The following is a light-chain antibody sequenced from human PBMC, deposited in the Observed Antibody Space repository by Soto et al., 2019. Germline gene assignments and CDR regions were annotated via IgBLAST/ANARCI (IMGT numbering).Light chain of an antibody. J-gene: IGLJ1*01. CDR3: QSYDSSLSGSNV. CDR2: GNS. V-gene: IGLV1-40*01. Sequence: QSALTQPPSVSGAPGQRVTISCTGSSSNIGSGFDVQWYQQHPGTAPRLLIYGNSNRPSGVPDRFSGSTSGTSASLAITGLQAEDEADYYCQSYDSSLSGSNVFGTGTKVTVL. CDR1: SSNIGSGFD.